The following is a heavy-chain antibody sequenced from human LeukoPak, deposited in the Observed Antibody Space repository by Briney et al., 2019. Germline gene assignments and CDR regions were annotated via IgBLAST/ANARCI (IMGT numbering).Heavy chain of an antibody. Sequence: GGSLRLSCVASGFTFSSYAMTWVRQAPGKGLEWVSVISGNGGGTNYADSVKGRFTISRDNSKNTLYLQMNGLRAEDTAVYYCAKGGESERYWGQGTLVTVSS. J-gene: IGHJ4*02. CDR3: AKGGESERY. CDR2: ISGNGGGT. CDR1: GFTFSSYA. V-gene: IGHV3-23*01. D-gene: IGHD2/OR15-2a*01.